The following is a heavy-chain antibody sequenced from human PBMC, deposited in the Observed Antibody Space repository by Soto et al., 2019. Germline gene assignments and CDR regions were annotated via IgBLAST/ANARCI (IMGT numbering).Heavy chain of an antibody. CDR3: ARGELLWFGDLPG. V-gene: IGHV1-8*01. Sequence: ASVKVSCKASGYTFTSYEINCVRQATGQGLEWMGWMNPNSGDTGYAQKFQGRVTMTRNTSISTAYMELSSLRSEDTAVYYCARGELLWFGDLPGGVQGTLVTVS. CDR1: GYTFTSYE. D-gene: IGHD3-10*01. CDR2: MNPNSGDT. J-gene: IGHJ4*02.